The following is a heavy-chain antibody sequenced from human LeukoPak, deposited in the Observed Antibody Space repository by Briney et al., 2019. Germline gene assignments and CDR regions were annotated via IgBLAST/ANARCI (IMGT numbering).Heavy chain of an antibody. J-gene: IGHJ4*02. V-gene: IGHV3-53*01. D-gene: IGHD6-13*01. Sequence: GGSLRLSCAASGFTVSSNYMSWVRQAPGKGLEWVSVIYSGGSTYYADSVKGRFTISRDNSKNTLYLQMNSLRAEDTAVYYCARVGNSYGPFGDYWGQGTLVTVSS. CDR1: GFTVSSNY. CDR2: IYSGGST. CDR3: ARVGNSYGPFGDY.